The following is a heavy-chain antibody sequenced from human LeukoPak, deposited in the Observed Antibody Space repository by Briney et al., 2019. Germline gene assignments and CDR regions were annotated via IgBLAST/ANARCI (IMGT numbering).Heavy chain of an antibody. CDR3: ARQYTDWWELIDYYMDV. D-gene: IGHD1-26*01. J-gene: IGHJ6*03. CDR2: IKQDGSEK. CDR1: GFTFSSYR. Sequence: PGGSLRLSCAASGFTFSSYRMSWVRLAPGKGLEWVANIKQDGSEKYYVDSVKGRFTISRDNAKNSLYLQMNSLRAEDTAVYYCARQYTDWWELIDYYMDVWGKGTTVTVSS. V-gene: IGHV3-7*01.